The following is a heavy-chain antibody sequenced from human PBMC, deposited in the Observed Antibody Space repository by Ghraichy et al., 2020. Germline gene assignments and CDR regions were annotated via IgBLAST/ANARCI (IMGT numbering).Heavy chain of an antibody. CDR2: IYYSGST. CDR3: ARHIRKLIAAAGRGYNWFDP. J-gene: IGHJ5*02. CDR1: GGSISSSSYY. Sequence: SETLSLTCTVSGGSISSSSYYWGWIRQPPGKGLEWIGSIYYSGSTYYNPSLKSRVTISVDTSKNQFSLKLSSVTAADTAVYYCARHIRKLIAAAGRGYNWFDPWGQGTLVTVSS. D-gene: IGHD6-13*01. V-gene: IGHV4-39*01.